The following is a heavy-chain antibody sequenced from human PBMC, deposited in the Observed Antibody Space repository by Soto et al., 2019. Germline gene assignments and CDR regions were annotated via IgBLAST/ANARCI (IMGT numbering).Heavy chain of an antibody. Sequence: EVQLLESGGGLVQPGGSLRLSCAASGFTFSSYAMSWVRQAPGKGLEWVSAISGSGGSTYYADSVKGRFTISRDNSKNTLDLQMNSLRAEDTAVYYCAKDPPYSSSWYQYFDLWGRGTLVTVSS. CDR2: ISGSGGST. J-gene: IGHJ2*01. CDR1: GFTFSSYA. CDR3: AKDPPYSSSWYQYFDL. D-gene: IGHD6-13*01. V-gene: IGHV3-23*01.